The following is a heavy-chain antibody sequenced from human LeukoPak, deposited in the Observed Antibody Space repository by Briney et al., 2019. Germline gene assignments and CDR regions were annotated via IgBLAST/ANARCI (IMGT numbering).Heavy chain of an antibody. CDR3: ARDRRNWYFDL. CDR1: GGSISSYY. V-gene: IGHV4-59*01. CDR2: IYYSGST. J-gene: IGHJ2*01. Sequence: SETLSLTCTVSGGSISSYYWSWIRQPPGKGLEWIGYIYYSGSTNYNPSLKSRVTISVDTSKNQFSLKLSSVTAADTAVYYCARDRRNWYFDLWGRGTLGTVPS.